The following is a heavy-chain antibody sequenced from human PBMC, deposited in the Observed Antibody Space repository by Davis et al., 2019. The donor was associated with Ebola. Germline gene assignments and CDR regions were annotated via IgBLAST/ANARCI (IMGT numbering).Heavy chain of an antibody. CDR1: GGSFSGYY. D-gene: IGHD5-12*01. V-gene: IGHV4-34*01. J-gene: IGHJ6*02. CDR3: ARGKYSGYDQNYYYYYGMDV. Sequence: SETLSLTCAVYGGSFSGYYWSWIRQPPGKGLEWIGAINHSGSTNYNPSLKSRVTISVDTSKNQFSLKLSSVTAADTAVYYCARGKYSGYDQNYYYYYGMDVWGQGTTVTVSS. CDR2: INHSGST.